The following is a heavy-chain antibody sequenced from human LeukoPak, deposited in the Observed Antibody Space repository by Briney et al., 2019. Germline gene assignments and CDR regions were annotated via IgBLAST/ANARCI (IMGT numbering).Heavy chain of an antibody. Sequence: PSETLSLTCTVSGGSISSGGYYWSWIRQPPGKGLEWIGYIYHSGSTYYNPSLKSRVTISVDRSKNQFSLKLSSVTAADTAVYYCARTSKAARRANAFDIWGQGTMVTVSS. CDR2: IYHSGST. J-gene: IGHJ3*02. V-gene: IGHV4-30-2*01. CDR3: ARTSKAARRANAFDI. CDR1: GGSISSGGYY. D-gene: IGHD6-6*01.